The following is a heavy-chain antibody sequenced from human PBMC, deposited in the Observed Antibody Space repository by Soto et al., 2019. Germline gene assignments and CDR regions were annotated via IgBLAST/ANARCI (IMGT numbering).Heavy chain of an antibody. D-gene: IGHD2-15*01. CDR3: GRGVVVVAATPRGAFDI. CDR1: GYTFTGYY. CDR2: INPNSGGT. V-gene: IGHV1-2*04. J-gene: IGHJ3*02. Sequence: GASVKVSCKASGYTFTGYYMHWVRQAPGQGLEWMGWINPNSGGTNYAQKFQGWVTMTRDTSISTAYMELSRLRSDDTAVYYCGRGVVVVAATPRGAFDIWGQGTMVTVSS.